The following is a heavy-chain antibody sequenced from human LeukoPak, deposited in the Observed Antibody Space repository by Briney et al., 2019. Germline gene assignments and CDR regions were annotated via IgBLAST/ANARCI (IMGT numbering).Heavy chain of an antibody. D-gene: IGHD3-10*01. CDR3: VKPARGSGIQNGFDY. V-gene: IGHV3-64D*06. J-gene: IGHJ4*02. CDR1: GFTFSNYA. CDR2: ITINIDST. Sequence: GGSLRLSCSASGFTFSNYAMHWVRQAPGKGLEYASAITINIDSTFYADSVQGRFTISRDNSTNTLYLQMSSLRPEDTAVYYCVKPARGSGIQNGFDYWGQGTLVTVSS.